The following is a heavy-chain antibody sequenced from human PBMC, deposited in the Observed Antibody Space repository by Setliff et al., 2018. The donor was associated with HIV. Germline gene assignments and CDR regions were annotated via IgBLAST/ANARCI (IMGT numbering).Heavy chain of an antibody. CDR2: IKDDGSDE. V-gene: IGHV3-7*03. CDR1: GFSLSSFW. D-gene: IGHD2-15*01. Sequence: GESLKISCAASGFSLSSFWMNWVRQAPGKGLEWVANIKDDGSDENYADSVRGRFTISRDNAKNSMYLQMNRLTAEDAAVYYCVRDQVGPQWCYMDVWGKGTTVTVS. J-gene: IGHJ6*03. CDR3: VRDQVGPQWCYMDV.